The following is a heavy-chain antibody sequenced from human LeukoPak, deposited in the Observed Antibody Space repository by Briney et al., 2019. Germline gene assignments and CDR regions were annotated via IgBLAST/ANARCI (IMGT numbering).Heavy chain of an antibody. J-gene: IGHJ4*01. D-gene: IGHD1-26*01. V-gene: IGHV4-59*08. Sequence: SETLSPTCTVSGCSSSSYYWSWIRQPPGKGLEWIGYIHYSGSTNYDPSLKSRATISLDTSKNQVSLKLSSVTAADTAVYYCARRASGSYPDYFDYWGQGTLVTVSS. CDR1: GCSSSSYY. CDR3: ARRASGSYPDYFDY. CDR2: IHYSGST.